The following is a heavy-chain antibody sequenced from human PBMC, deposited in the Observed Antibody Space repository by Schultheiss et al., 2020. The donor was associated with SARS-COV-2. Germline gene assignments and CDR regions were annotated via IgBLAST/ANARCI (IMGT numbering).Heavy chain of an antibody. Sequence: GGSLRLSCAASGFTFSSYAMSWVRQAPGKGLEWVAVISYDGSNKYYADSVKGRFTISRDNSKNTLYLQMNSLRAEDTAVYYCARGTRGAFDIWGQGTMVTVSS. V-gene: IGHV3-30*01. CDR3: ARGTRGAFDI. CDR1: GFTFSSYA. J-gene: IGHJ3*02. CDR2: ISYDGSNK.